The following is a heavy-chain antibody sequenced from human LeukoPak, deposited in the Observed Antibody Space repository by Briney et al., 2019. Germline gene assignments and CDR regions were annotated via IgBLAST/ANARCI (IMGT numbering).Heavy chain of an antibody. V-gene: IGHV4-34*01. J-gene: IGHJ4*02. CDR2: VDHGGRT. CDR1: GDSFDNYY. Sequence: SEALSLTCGVYGDSFDNYYWNWIRQFPEKRLEWIGEVDHGGRTTYSPSLQGRVTISVDTSKSQFSLKLNSVTAADTAVYFCAATNYFYGSGSFHKRDSWGQGTLVTVSS. D-gene: IGHD3-10*01. CDR3: AATNYFYGSGSFHKRDS.